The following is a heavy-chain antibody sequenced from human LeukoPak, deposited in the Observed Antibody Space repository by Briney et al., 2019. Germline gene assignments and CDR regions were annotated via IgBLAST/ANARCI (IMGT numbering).Heavy chain of an antibody. CDR3: ARVNPPTGYSSGWYHQAHDAFDI. J-gene: IGHJ3*02. CDR1: GFTFSSYA. V-gene: IGHV3-23*01. CDR2: ISGSGGST. Sequence: GGSLRLSCAASGFTFSSYAMSWVRQAPGKGLEWVSAISGSGGSTYYADSVKGRFAISRDNSKNTLYLQMNSLRAEDTAVYYCARVNPPTGYSSGWYHQAHDAFDIWGQGAMVTVSS. D-gene: IGHD6-19*01.